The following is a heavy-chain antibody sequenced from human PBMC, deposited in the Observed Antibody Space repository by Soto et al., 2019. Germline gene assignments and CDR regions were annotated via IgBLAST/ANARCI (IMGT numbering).Heavy chain of an antibody. J-gene: IGHJ5*02. D-gene: IGHD6-13*01. CDR2: IFSNDEK. V-gene: IGHV2-26*04. CDR3: ASTYSTSWYWFDP. Sequence: SGPTLVNPTETLTLTCTVSGFSLSNAGLGVSWIRQPPGKALEWLAHIFSNDEKSYSTSLKSRLTISKDTSKSQVVLTMTNMDPVDTATYYCASTYSTSWYWFDPWGQETLVTVSS. CDR1: GFSLSNAGLG.